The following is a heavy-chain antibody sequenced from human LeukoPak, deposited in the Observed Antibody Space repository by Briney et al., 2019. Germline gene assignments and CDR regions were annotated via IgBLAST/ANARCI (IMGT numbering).Heavy chain of an antibody. D-gene: IGHD1-1*01. CDR2: IKQDGSDK. V-gene: IGHV3-7*02. Sequence: PGGSLRLSCAASGFTFSSYWMSWVRQAPGKGLEWVANIKQDGSDKNYVDSVKGRFTIFKDNAKNLLSLEMNGLRAEDAAVYYCATYKNQLRTVYFDYWGQGTLVTVSS. CDR3: ATYKNQLRTVYFDY. CDR1: GFTFSSYW. J-gene: IGHJ4*02.